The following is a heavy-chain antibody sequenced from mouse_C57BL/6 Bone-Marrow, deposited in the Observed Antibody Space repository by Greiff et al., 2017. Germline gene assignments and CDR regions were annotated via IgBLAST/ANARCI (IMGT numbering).Heavy chain of an antibody. V-gene: IGHV5-16*01. CDR1: GFTFSDYY. Sequence: EVQLQESEGGLVQPGSSMKLSCTASGFTFSDYYMAWVRQVPEKGLEWVANINYDGSSTYYLDSLKSRFIISRDNAKNILYLQMSSLKSEDTATYYCARGYYGSRWYFDVWGTGTTVTVSS. J-gene: IGHJ1*03. CDR2: INYDGSST. CDR3: ARGYYGSRWYFDV. D-gene: IGHD1-1*01.